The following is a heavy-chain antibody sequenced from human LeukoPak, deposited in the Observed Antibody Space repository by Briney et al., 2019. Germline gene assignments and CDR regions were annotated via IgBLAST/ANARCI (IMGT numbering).Heavy chain of an antibody. CDR3: AKVYFGPDYYIDV. V-gene: IGHV3-23*01. Sequence: GGSLRLSCVAFELTFSNYAMSWVRQAPGKGLEWVSAISASGDSTYYADSVKGRFTISRDNSKSTVYLQMNSLRAEDTAVYYCAKVYFGPDYYIDVWGKGTTVTVSS. D-gene: IGHD3-10*01. CDR1: ELTFSNYA. J-gene: IGHJ6*03. CDR2: ISASGDST.